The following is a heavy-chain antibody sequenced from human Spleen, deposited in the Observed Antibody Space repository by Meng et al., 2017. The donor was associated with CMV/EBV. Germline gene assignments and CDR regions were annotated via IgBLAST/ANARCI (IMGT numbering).Heavy chain of an antibody. CDR3: AKDDC. CDR1: GFIFTNYG. J-gene: IGHJ4*02. CDR2: IWYDGSKK. D-gene: IGHD2-21*01. Sequence: GGSLRLSCAASGFIFTNYGMHWVRQAPGKGLEWVAVIWYDGSKKYYADSVKGRFSISRDKSRDTTYLQMNGLGAEDTAVYYCAKDDCWGQGTLVTVSS. V-gene: IGHV3-33*03.